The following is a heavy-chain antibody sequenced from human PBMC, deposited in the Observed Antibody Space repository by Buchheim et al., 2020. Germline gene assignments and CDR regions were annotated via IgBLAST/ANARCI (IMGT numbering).Heavy chain of an antibody. CDR2: INSDGSST. CDR3: ARVPKYSSSWHQNYYYGMDV. J-gene: IGHJ6*02. V-gene: IGHV3-74*01. CDR1: GFTFSSYW. D-gene: IGHD6-13*01. Sequence: EVQLVESGGGLVQPGGSLRLSCAASGFTFSSYWMHWVRQAPGKGLVWVSRINSDGSSTSYADSVKGRFTISRDNAKNTLYLQMNSLRAEDTVVYYCARVPKYSSSWHQNYYYGMDVWGQGTT.